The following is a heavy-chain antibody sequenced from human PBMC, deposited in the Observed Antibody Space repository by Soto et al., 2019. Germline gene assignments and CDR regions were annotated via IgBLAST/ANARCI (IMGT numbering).Heavy chain of an antibody. J-gene: IGHJ4*02. CDR3: ASGRPVVVVAAALAF. D-gene: IGHD2-21*02. V-gene: IGHV1-46*04. CDR2: VNPSGGHT. CDR1: GDTFTDYY. Sequence: QVQLVQSGAEVKKPGTSVKVSCKASGDTFTDYYIHWVRQAPGRGLEWMGTVNPSGGHTTYAQHLLGRMTMHRYTSTRPPYMELTTLTSEATAVDYCASGRPVVVVAAALAFWGQGTLVTVSS.